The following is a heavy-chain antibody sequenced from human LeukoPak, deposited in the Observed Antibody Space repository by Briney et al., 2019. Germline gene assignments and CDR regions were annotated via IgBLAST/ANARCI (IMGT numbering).Heavy chain of an antibody. V-gene: IGHV1-18*01. CDR1: GYTFTSYG. CDR2: ISAYNGNT. J-gene: IGHJ6*03. Sequence: ASVKVSCKASGYTFTSYGISWVRQAPGQGLEWMGWISAYNGNTNYAQKLQGRVTMTTDTSTSTAYMELSSLRSEDAAVYYCARGGGRSTEGGVWYYSYYMDVWGKGTTVTVSS. D-gene: IGHD3-10*01. CDR3: ARGGGRSTEGGVWYYSYYMDV.